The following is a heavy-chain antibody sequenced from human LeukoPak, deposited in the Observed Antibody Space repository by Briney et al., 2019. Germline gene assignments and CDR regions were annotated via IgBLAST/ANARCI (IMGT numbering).Heavy chain of an antibody. CDR3: ARSYYYEQYYFDY. D-gene: IGHD3-22*01. CDR2: INTNTVNP. CDR1: GYTCTSYG. V-gene: IGHV7-4-1*02. Sequence: ASVKAYCKASGYTCTSYGISWVRQATGQGLEWLGWINTNTVNPTYAQGFTGRFVFSLDTSVSTAYLQISSLKAEDTAVYYCARSYYYEQYYFDYWGQGTLVTVSS. J-gene: IGHJ4*02.